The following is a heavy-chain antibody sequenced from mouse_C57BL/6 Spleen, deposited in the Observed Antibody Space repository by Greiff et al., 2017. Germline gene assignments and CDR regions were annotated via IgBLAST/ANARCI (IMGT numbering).Heavy chain of an antibody. CDR1: GYAFCSSW. D-gene: IGHD2-2*01. CDR3: ARATMVTEYAIDY. Sequence: QVQLQQSGPELVKPGASVKISCKASGYAFCSSWMNWVKQRPGKGLEWIGRIYPGDGDTTYNGKFQGKATLTADKSSSPAYMQLSSLTSKVSAVYFCARATMVTEYAIDYWGQGTSVTVSS. CDR2: IYPGDGDT. J-gene: IGHJ4*01. V-gene: IGHV1-82*01.